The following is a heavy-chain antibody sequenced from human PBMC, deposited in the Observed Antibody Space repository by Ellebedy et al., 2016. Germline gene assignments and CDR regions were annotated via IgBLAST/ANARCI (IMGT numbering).Heavy chain of an antibody. V-gene: IGHV4-39*01. CDR3: ARLSSGKVGY. CDR2: IYYSGST. D-gene: IGHD6-19*01. Sequence: GSLRLSCTVSGGSISSSSYYWGWIRQPPGKGLEWIGSIYYSGSTYYNPSLKSRVTISVDTSKNQFSLKLSSVTAADTAVYYCARLSSGKVGYWGQGTLVTVSS. CDR1: GGSISSSSYY. J-gene: IGHJ4*02.